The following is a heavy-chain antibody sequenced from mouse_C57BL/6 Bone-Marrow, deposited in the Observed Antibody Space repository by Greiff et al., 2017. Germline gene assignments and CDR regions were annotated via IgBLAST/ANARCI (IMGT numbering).Heavy chain of an antibody. CDR2: INSDGGST. Sequence: EVKLMESGGGLVQPGESLKLSCESNEYEFPSHDMSWVRKTPEKRLELVAAINSDGGSTYYPDTMERRFIISRDNTKKTLYLQMGSLRSEDTALYYCARGGVKDAMDYWGQGTSVTVSS. CDR1: EYEFPSHD. D-gene: IGHD1-3*01. V-gene: IGHV5-2*01. J-gene: IGHJ4*01. CDR3: ARGGVKDAMDY.